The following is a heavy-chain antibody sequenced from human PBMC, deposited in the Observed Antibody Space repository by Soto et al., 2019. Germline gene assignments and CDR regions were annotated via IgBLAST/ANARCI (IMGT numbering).Heavy chain of an antibody. D-gene: IGHD6-13*01. CDR3: ARDGGGRYSIIWYRVARMDV. CDR2: IIPIFGTA. V-gene: IGHV1-69*13. CDR1: GGTFSSYA. J-gene: IGHJ6*02. Sequence: SVKVSCKASGGTFSSYAISWVRQAPGQGLEWMGGIIPIFGTANYAQKFQGRVTITADESTSTAYMELSSLRSEDTAVYYCARDGGGRYSIIWYRVARMDVRGPGTTVNVSS.